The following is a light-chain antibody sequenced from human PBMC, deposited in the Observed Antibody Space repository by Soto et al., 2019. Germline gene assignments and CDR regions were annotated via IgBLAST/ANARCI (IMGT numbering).Light chain of an antibody. CDR3: QQSYTTPLT. V-gene: IGKV1-6*01. CDR1: QGIGNA. CDR2: KAS. Sequence: AIQMTQSPSSLSASVGDRVTISCRASQGIGNALGWYQQRPGKAPRLLIHKASNLESGVPSRFSGSGSGTYFTLTISSLQPEDLATYYCQQSYTTPLTFGGGTKVDIK. J-gene: IGKJ4*01.